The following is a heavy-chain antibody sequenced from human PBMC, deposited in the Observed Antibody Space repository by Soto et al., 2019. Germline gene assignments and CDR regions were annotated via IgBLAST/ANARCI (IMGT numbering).Heavy chain of an antibody. CDR1: GFTVSSNY. V-gene: IGHV3-53*01. J-gene: IGHJ4*02. D-gene: IGHD3-3*01. Sequence: PGGSLRLSCAASGFTVSSNYMSWVRQAPGKGLEWVSVIYSGGSTYYADSVKGRFTISRDNSKNTLYLQMNSPRAEDTAVYYCATNRLGDYDFWSGYRLDYWGQGTLVTVSS. CDR3: ATNRLGDYDFWSGYRLDY. CDR2: IYSGGST.